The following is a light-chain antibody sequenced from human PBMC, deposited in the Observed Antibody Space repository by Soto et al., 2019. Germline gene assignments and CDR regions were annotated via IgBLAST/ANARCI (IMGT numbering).Light chain of an antibody. CDR2: AVS. J-gene: IGLJ3*02. V-gene: IGLV2-11*01. CDR1: NSDVGAYTF. CDR3: GSHAGNSNLV. Sequence: QSVLTQPRSVSGSPGQSVTISCTGTNSDVGAYTFVSWYQQLPGKAPKLIISAVSYRPSGVPDRFSGSKSGNTASLTISGLQAEDEADYYCGSHAGNSNLVFGGGTQLTVL.